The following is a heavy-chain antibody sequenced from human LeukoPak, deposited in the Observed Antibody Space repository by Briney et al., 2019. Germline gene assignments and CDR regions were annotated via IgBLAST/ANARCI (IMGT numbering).Heavy chain of an antibody. Sequence: ASVKVSCKASGYTFTSYYMHWVRQAPGQGLEWMGIINLSGGSTSYAQRFQGRVTMTRDTSTSTVYMELSSLRSEDTAVYYCARPLRIAVAGILAYWGQGTLVTVSA. CDR2: INLSGGST. CDR1: GYTFTSYY. J-gene: IGHJ4*02. CDR3: ARPLRIAVAGILAY. D-gene: IGHD6-19*01. V-gene: IGHV1-46*01.